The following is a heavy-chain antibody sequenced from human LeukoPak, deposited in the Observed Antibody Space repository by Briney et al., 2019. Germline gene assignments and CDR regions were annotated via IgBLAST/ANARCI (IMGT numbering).Heavy chain of an antibody. V-gene: IGHV3-30*03. J-gene: IGHJ4*02. Sequence: GGSLRLSCAASGFTFSSYGMHWVRQAPGKGLEWVAVISYDGSNKYYADSVKGRFTISRDNAKNSLYLQMNSLRAEDTAVYYCARAVGYWGQGTLVTVSS. D-gene: IGHD3-10*01. CDR3: ARAVGY. CDR1: GFTFSSYG. CDR2: ISYDGSNK.